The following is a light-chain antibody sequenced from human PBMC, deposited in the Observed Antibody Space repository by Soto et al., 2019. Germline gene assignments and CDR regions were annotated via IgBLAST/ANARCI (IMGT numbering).Light chain of an antibody. V-gene: IGKV3-15*01. CDR1: QSVSSN. Sequence: EMTQSPATLSVSPGERATLSCRASQSVSSNLAWYQQKPGQAPRLLIYGASTRATAIPARFSGSGSGTEFTLTISSLQSEDFAVYYCEQYNNWPHAFGGGTKVDIK. CDR3: EQYNNWPHA. CDR2: GAS. J-gene: IGKJ4*01.